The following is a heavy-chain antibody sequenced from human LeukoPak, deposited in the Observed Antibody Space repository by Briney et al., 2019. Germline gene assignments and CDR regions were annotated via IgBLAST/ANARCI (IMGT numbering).Heavy chain of an antibody. CDR1: GFTFSSYG. V-gene: IGHV3-23*01. CDR2: ISASGGST. Sequence: GGTLRLSCAASGFTFSSYGMSWVRQAPGKGLEWVSAISASGGSTYYADSVKGRFTISRDNAKNSLYLQMNSLRAEDTAVYYCARYYYDSSGYYYFDYWGQGTLVTVSS. D-gene: IGHD3-22*01. CDR3: ARYYYDSSGYYYFDY. J-gene: IGHJ4*02.